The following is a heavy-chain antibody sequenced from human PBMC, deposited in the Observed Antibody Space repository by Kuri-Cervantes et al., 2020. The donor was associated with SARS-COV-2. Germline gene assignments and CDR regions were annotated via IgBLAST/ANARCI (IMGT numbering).Heavy chain of an antibody. D-gene: IGHD3-22*01. Sequence: ESLKTSCAASGFTFSSYAMSWVRQAPGKGLEWVSTISGSGGSTYYADSVKGRFTISRDNSKNTLYLQMNSLRADDTAVYYCAKGTRSSGYYCGLDFWGQGTLVTVSS. CDR1: GFTFSSYA. J-gene: IGHJ4*02. CDR2: ISGSGGST. CDR3: AKGTRSSGYYCGLDF. V-gene: IGHV3-23*01.